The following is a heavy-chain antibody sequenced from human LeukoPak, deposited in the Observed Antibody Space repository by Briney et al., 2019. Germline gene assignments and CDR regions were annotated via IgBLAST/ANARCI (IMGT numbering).Heavy chain of an antibody. CDR3: AREDGYRDY. Sequence: SETLSLTCTVSGGSLSTAGYYWGWIRQPPGKGLEWIGSIYSGGRTYYNPSLKSRVTISVDTSKNQFSLKLSSVTAADTAVYYCAREDGYRDYWGQGTLVTVSS. CDR1: GGSLSTAGYY. J-gene: IGHJ4*02. V-gene: IGHV4-39*07. CDR2: IYSGGRT. D-gene: IGHD5-24*01.